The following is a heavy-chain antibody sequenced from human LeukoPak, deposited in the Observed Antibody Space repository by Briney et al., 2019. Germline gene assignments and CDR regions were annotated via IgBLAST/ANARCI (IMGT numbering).Heavy chain of an antibody. D-gene: IGHD3-3*01. Sequence: PGGSLRLSCAASGFTFSSYWMSWVRQAPGKGLEWVANIKQGGSEKYYVDSVKGRFTISRDNAKNSLYLQMNSLRAEDTAVYYCAKDLTIFGVVISGWDFDYWGQGTLVTVSS. CDR1: GFTFSSYW. J-gene: IGHJ4*02. V-gene: IGHV3-7*01. CDR3: AKDLTIFGVVISGWDFDY. CDR2: IKQGGSEK.